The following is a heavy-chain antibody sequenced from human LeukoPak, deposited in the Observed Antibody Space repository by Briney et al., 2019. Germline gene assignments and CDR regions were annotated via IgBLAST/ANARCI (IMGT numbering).Heavy chain of an antibody. J-gene: IGHJ4*02. Sequence: AGGSLRLSCAASGFTFSDYYMSWIRQAPGKGLEWVSYISSSGSTIYYADSVKGRFTISRDNAKSSLYLQMNSLRAEDTAVYYCASSITIFGVVLDYWGQGTLVTVSS. D-gene: IGHD3-3*01. CDR1: GFTFSDYY. V-gene: IGHV3-11*04. CDR3: ASSITIFGVVLDY. CDR2: ISSSGSTI.